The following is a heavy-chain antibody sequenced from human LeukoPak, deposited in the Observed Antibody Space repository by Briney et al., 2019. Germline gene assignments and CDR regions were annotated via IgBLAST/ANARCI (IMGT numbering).Heavy chain of an antibody. D-gene: IGHD2-15*01. V-gene: IGHV4-31*03. CDR1: GGSISSGGYY. J-gene: IGHJ4*02. CDR3: AILPLGYCSGGSCSGLDY. Sequence: PSQTLSLTCTVSGGSISSGGYYWSWIRQHPGKGLEWIGYIYYSGSTYYNPCLKSRVTISVDTSKNQFSLKLSSVTAADTAVYYCAILPLGYCSGGSCSGLDYWGQGTLVTVSS. CDR2: IYYSGST.